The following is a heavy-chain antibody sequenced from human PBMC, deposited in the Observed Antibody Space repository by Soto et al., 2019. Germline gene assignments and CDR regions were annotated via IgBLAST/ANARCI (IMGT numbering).Heavy chain of an antibody. J-gene: IGHJ3*02. CDR2: IYYSGST. V-gene: IGHV4-59*01. Sequence: SETLSLTCTVSGGSIISYYWSWILQPPGKGLEWIGYIYYSGSTNYNPSLKSRVTISVDTSKNQFSLKLSSVTAADTAVYYCARDEGLGYGDSFDIWGQGTMVTVSS. CDR1: GGSIISYY. D-gene: IGHD4-17*01. CDR3: ARDEGLGYGDSFDI.